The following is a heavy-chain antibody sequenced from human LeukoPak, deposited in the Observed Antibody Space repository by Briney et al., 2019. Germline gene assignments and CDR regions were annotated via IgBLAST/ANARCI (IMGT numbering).Heavy chain of an antibody. CDR3: ARSEGNIAVAAYYFDY. J-gene: IGHJ4*02. CDR2: ISSSSSYI. CDR1: GFTFSSYS. D-gene: IGHD6-19*01. Sequence: GGSLRLSCAASGFTFSSYSMNWVRQAPGKGLEWVSSISSSSSYIYYADSVKGRFTISRDNAENSLYQQMNSLRAEDTAVYYCARSEGNIAVAAYYFDYWGQGTLVTVSS. V-gene: IGHV3-21*01.